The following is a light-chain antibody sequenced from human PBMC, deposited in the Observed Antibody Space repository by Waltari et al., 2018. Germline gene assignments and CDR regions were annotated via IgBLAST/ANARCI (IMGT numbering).Light chain of an antibody. V-gene: IGLV3-1*01. CDR1: RFAHNY. CDR2: QDT. J-gene: IGLJ2*01. Sequence: SYELTQPPSLSVSPGQTATITCSGDRFAHNYVSWYQHKPGPSPLLVNYQDTKRPAGIPERFSGSNSWNTATLTISGTPPLDEADYYCQVWDSHTVVFGGGTKLTVL. CDR3: QVWDSHTVV.